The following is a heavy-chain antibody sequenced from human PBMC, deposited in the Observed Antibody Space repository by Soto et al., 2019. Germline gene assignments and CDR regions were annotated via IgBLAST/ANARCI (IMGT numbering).Heavy chain of an antibody. CDR2: ISSNGGST. CDR1: GFTFSSYA. V-gene: IGHV3-64*01. J-gene: IGHJ4*02. D-gene: IGHD4-17*01. CDR3: PTESTVTAEFDY. Sequence: GGSLRLSCAASGFTFSSYAMHWVRQAPGKGLEFVSAISSNGGSTYYANSVKGRFTISRDNSKNTLYLQMGSLGAEDMAVSYCPTESTVTAEFDYWGQGTLVTVSS.